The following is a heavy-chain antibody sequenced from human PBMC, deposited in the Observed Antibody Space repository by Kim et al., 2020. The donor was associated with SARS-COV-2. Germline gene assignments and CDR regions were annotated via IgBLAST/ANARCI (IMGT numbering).Heavy chain of an antibody. CDR3: AREGYSDGGSFFFDY. CDR2: VYHSGST. V-gene: IGHV4-59*11. D-gene: IGHD2-15*01. J-gene: IGHJ4*02. CDR1: GVSITSHY. Sequence: SETLSLTCTVSGVSITSHYWTWIRQPPGKGLEWIGFVYHSGSTNYNPSLKSRVTMSVETSKNQFSLQLTSMTAADTAIYYCAREGYSDGGSFFFDYWGQG.